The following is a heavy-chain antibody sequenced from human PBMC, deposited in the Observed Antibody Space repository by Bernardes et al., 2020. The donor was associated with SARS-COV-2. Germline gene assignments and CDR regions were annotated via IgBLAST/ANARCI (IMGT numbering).Heavy chain of an antibody. Sequence: GGSLRLSCAGSGFTFSSYSMNWVRQAPGRGLEWVSYISSSSTTIYDADSVKGRFTISRDNAKNSLYLQMNSLRAEDTAVYYCAREGAGSWYFDLWGRGTLVTVSS. CDR2: ISSSSTTI. CDR3: AREGAGSWYFDL. J-gene: IGHJ2*01. V-gene: IGHV3-48*04. D-gene: IGHD2-15*01. CDR1: GFTFSSYS.